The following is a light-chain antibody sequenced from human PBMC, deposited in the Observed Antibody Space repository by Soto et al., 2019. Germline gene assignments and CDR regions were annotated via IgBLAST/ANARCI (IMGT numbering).Light chain of an antibody. V-gene: IGKV3-20*01. CDR3: QQYGSSPS. J-gene: IGKJ4*01. CDR2: GAS. Sequence: EIVLTQSPGTLSLSPGERATLSCRASQSVSSSYLAWYQQKPGQPPRLLIYGASSRATGIPDRFSGSGSGTDFTLTISRLEPEDFAAYYCQQYGSSPSFGGGTK. CDR1: QSVSSSY.